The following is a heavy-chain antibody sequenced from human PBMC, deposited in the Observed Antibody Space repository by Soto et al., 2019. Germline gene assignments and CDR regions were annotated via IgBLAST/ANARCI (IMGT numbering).Heavy chain of an antibody. J-gene: IGHJ6*02. CDR2: INHSGNT. CDR1: GGSFSGYY. D-gene: IGHD6-19*01. CDR3: ARGHSSGWSGNYYYYGMDV. V-gene: IGHV4-34*01. Sequence: SETLSLTCAVYGGSFSGYYWSWIRQPPGKGLEWIGEINHSGNTNYNPPLKSRVTISVDTSKNQFSLKLSSVTAADTAVYYCARGHSSGWSGNYYYYGMDVWGQGTTVTVS.